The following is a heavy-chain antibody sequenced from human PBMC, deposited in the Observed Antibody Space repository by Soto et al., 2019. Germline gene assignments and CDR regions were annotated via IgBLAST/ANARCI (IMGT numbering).Heavy chain of an antibody. CDR3: ARGDFWSGYYNGAFDI. J-gene: IGHJ3*02. CDR2: IYSGGST. V-gene: IGHV3-66*01. CDR1: GFTVSSNY. Sequence: GGSLRLSCAASGFTVSSNYMSWVRQAPGKGLEWVSVIYSGGSTYYADSVKGRFTISRDNSKNTLYLQMNSLRAEDTAVYYCARGDFWSGYYNGAFDIWGQGTMVTVSS. D-gene: IGHD3-3*01.